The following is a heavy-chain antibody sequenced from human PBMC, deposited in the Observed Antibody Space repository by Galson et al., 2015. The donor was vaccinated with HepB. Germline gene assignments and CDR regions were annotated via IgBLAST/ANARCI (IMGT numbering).Heavy chain of an antibody. CDR1: GYSFTTCW. V-gene: IGHV5-10-1*01. CDR3: ARGGRP. J-gene: IGHJ4*02. D-gene: IGHD1-26*01. CDR2: VNPSDSSA. Sequence: QSGAEVKKPGESLKISCKASGYSFTTCWISWVRQMPGEGLEWMGRVNPSDSSADYSPSFQGHVTMSTDKSINTAYLQWSSLTASDTAIYYCARGGRPWGQGTLVTVSS.